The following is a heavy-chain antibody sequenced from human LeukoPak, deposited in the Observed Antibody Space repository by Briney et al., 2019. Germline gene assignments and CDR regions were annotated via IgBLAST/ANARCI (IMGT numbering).Heavy chain of an antibody. J-gene: IGHJ5*02. CDR2: ISGSGGST. V-gene: IGHV3-23*01. D-gene: IGHD2-8*02. CDR3: GGVAWWHWFDP. CDR1: AFTCSSYG. Sequence: GYLRLSCAASAFTCSSYGMSWVGQAQGQGLEWGSAISGSGGSTAYADSVKGRLTTSRYTSTNTIYLQRNNMRVTDTAVYYSGGVAWWHWFDPWGQGTLVTVSS.